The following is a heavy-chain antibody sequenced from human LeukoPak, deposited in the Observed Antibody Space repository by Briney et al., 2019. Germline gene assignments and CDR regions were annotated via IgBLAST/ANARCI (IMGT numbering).Heavy chain of an antibody. CDR1: GFTFSSYS. V-gene: IGHV3-48*02. Sequence: PGRSLRLSCAASGFTFSSYSMNWVRQAPGKGLEWVSYISSSSSTIYYADSVKGRFIISRDNAKNSLYLQMNSLRDEDTAVYYCANLGPPGRDHYLESWGQGTLVTVSS. CDR3: ANLGPPGRDHYLES. CDR2: ISSSSSTI. D-gene: IGHD5-24*01. J-gene: IGHJ4*02.